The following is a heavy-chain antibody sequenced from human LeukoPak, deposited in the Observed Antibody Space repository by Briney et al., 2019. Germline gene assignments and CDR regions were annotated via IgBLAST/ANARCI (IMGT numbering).Heavy chain of an antibody. CDR1: GGSISSGGYC. CDR2: IYYSGST. J-gene: IGHJ4*02. Sequence: SQTLSLTCTVSGGSISSGGYCWSWIRQHPGKGLEWIGYIYYSGSTYYNPSLKSRVTISVDTSKNQFSLKLSSVTAADTAVYYCARTYYDFWSGYFYSYYFDYWGQGTLVTVSS. V-gene: IGHV4-31*03. CDR3: ARTYYDFWSGYFYSYYFDY. D-gene: IGHD3-3*01.